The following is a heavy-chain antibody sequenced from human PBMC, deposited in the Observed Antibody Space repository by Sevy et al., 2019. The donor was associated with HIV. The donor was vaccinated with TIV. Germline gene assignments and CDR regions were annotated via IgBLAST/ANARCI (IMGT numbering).Heavy chain of an antibody. CDR2: IYYSGST. J-gene: IGHJ4*02. CDR3: ASHSGYDQGDFDY. CDR1: GGSISSSSYY. Sequence: SETLSLTCTVSGGSISSSSYYWGWSRQPPGKGLEWIRSIYYSGSTYYNPSLKSRVTISVDTSKNQFSLKLSSVSAADTAVYYSASHSGYDQGDFDYWGQGTLVTVSS. V-gene: IGHV4-39*01. D-gene: IGHD5-12*01.